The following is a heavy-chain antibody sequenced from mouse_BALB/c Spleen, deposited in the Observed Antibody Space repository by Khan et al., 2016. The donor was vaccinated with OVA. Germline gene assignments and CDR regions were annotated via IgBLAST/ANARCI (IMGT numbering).Heavy chain of an antibody. Sequence: VELVESGPGLVAPSQSLSITCTVSGFSLTTYGVHWVRQPPGKGLEWLVVIWSDGSTNYNSVLNSRLSISKDNSKSHAFLKMNSLQTDDTAMYYCARSFDGYSALYAMDYWGQGTSVTVSS. J-gene: IGHJ4*01. CDR2: IWSDGST. CDR3: ARSFDGYSALYAMDY. V-gene: IGHV2-6*02. D-gene: IGHD2-3*01. CDR1: GFSLTTYG.